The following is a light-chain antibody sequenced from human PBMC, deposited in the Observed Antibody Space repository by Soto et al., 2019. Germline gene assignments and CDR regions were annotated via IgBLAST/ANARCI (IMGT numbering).Light chain of an antibody. CDR2: KTS. Sequence: DVQMTQSPSTLSASVGDRVTITCRASQTINNWLAWYQQRPGKAPTFLIYKTSTLETGVPSRSSGSGSGTEFTLTISSLQPEDFAIYYCQQYNTYPWTFGQGTRVEI. CDR3: QQYNTYPWT. V-gene: IGKV1-5*03. J-gene: IGKJ1*01. CDR1: QTINNW.